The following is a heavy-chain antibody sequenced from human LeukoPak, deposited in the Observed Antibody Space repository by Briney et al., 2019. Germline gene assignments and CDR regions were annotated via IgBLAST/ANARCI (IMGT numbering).Heavy chain of an antibody. CDR1: GFTFSDYY. Sequence: PGGSLRLSCAASGFTFSDYYMSWIRQAPGKGLEWVSAISGSGGSTYYADSVKGRFTISRDNSKNTLYLQMNSLRAEDTAVYYCAKSRGYSYGYYYFDYWGQGTLVTVSS. J-gene: IGHJ4*02. CDR2: ISGSGGST. D-gene: IGHD5-18*01. V-gene: IGHV3-23*01. CDR3: AKSRGYSYGYYYFDY.